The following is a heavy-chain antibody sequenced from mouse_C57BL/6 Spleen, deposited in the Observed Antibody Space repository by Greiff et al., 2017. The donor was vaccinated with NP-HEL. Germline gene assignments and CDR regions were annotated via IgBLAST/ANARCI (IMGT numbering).Heavy chain of an antibody. CDR2: IDPETGGT. CDR3: TAWDVDYYAMDY. Sequence: QVQLQQSGAELVRPGASVTLSCKASGYTFTDYEMHWVKQTPVHGLEWIGAIDPETGGTAYNQKFKGKAILTADKSSSTAYMELRSLTSEDSAVYYCTAWDVDYYAMDYWGQGTSVTVSS. V-gene: IGHV1-15*01. CDR1: GYTFTDYE. D-gene: IGHD4-1*01. J-gene: IGHJ4*01.